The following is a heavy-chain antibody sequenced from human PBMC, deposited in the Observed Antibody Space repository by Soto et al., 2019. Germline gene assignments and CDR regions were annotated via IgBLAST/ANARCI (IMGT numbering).Heavy chain of an antibody. CDR2: FDPEDGET. D-gene: IGHD3-3*01. J-gene: IGHJ6*02. CDR1: GYTLTELS. Sequence: ASVKVSCKVSGYTLTELSMHCVRQAPGKGLEWMGGFDPEDGETIYAQKFQGRVTMTEDTSTDTAYMELSSLRSEDTAVYYCATGSIQYDFWSGYWPMAVWGQGTTVTVSS. CDR3: ATGSIQYDFWSGYWPMAV. V-gene: IGHV1-24*01.